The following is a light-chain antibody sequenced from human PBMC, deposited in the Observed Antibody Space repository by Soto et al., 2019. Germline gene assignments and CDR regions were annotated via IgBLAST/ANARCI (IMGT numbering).Light chain of an antibody. Sequence: QSDLTQPASVSGSPGPSITISCTGTSGDVGGYNYVSWYQQHPGKAPKLMIYDVSNRPSGVSNRFSGSKSGKTASLTISGLQAEDEADYYCSSYTSSSTLLYVFGTGTKLTVL. J-gene: IGLJ1*01. CDR2: DVS. CDR3: SSYTSSSTLLYV. V-gene: IGLV2-14*01. CDR1: SGDVGGYNY.